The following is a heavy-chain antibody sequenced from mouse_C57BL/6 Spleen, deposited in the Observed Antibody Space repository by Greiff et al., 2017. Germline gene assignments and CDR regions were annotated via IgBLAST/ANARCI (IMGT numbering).Heavy chain of an antibody. J-gene: IGHJ3*01. CDR2: IYPGSGST. D-gene: IGHD1-1*01. CDR3: ARNYGSSYWFAY. V-gene: IGHV1-55*01. Sequence: QVQLQQPGAELVKPGASVKMSCKASGYTFTSYWITWVKQRPGQGLEWIGDIYPGSGSTNYNEKFKSKATLTVDTSSSTAYMQLSSLTSDDSAVYYCARNYGSSYWFAYWGQGTLVTVSA. CDR1: GYTFTSYW.